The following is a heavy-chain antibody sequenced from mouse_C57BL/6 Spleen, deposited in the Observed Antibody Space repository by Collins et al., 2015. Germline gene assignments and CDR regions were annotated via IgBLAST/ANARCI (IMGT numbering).Heavy chain of an antibody. V-gene: IGHV1-76*01. D-gene: IGHD1-1*01. Sequence: QVQLKQSGAELVRPGASVKLSCKASGYTFTDYYINWVKQRPGQGLEWIARIYPGSGNTYYNEKFKGKATLTAEKSSSTAYMQLSSLTSEDSAVYFCAVLGSYYAMDYWGQGTSVTVSS. CDR1: GYTFTDYY. J-gene: IGHJ4*01. CDR3: AVLGSYYAMDY. CDR2: IYPGSGNT.